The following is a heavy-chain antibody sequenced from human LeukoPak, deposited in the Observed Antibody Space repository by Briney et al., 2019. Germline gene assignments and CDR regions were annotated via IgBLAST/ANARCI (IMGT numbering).Heavy chain of an antibody. CDR3: ARLDYGDSHWWYFDY. Sequence: GGSLRLSCAASGFTFSSHWMHWVRQVPGKGLVWVSLSSDGSITTYADSVKGRFTISRDNAKNSLYLQMNSLRAEDTAVYYCARLDYGDSHWWYFDYWGQGTLVTVSS. D-gene: IGHD4-17*01. CDR1: GFTFSSHW. J-gene: IGHJ4*02. CDR2: SSDGSIT. V-gene: IGHV3-74*01.